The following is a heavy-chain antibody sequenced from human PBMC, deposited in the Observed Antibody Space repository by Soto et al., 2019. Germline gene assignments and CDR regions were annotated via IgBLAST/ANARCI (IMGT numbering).Heavy chain of an antibody. CDR3: ARGGYYDNVWGKLSHYGLDV. V-gene: IGHV1-18*01. Sequence: QVQLVQSASEVMKPGTSVKVSCKASGYTIIRYGITWVRQAPGQRLEWMGWISPYNDQTIYAQKLQGRVTMTADTSTRTVYMQLRSLKSDDTAVYYCARGGYYDNVWGKLSHYGLDVWGQGTSVTVSS. CDR1: GYTIIRYG. D-gene: IGHD3-16*01. CDR2: ISPYNDQT. J-gene: IGHJ6*02.